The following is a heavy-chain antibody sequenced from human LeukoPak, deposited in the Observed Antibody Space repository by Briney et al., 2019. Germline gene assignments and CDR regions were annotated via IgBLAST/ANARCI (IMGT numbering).Heavy chain of an antibody. CDR2: IYHSGST. Sequence: SETLSLTCTVSGGSISSGGYYWSWIRQPPGKGLEWIGYIYHSGSTYYNPSLKSRVTISVDRSKNQFSLKLSSVTAADTAVYYCAREQQLDDFLFDYWGQGTLVTVSS. CDR3: AREQQLDDFLFDY. CDR1: GGSISSGGYY. V-gene: IGHV4-30-2*01. J-gene: IGHJ4*02. D-gene: IGHD6-13*01.